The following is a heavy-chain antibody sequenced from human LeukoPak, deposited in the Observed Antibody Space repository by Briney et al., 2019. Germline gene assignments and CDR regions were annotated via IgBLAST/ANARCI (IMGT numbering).Heavy chain of an antibody. CDR1: GGSISSSSYY. D-gene: IGHD3-10*01. Sequence: SETLSLTCTVSGGSISSSSYYWGWIRQPPGRGLEWIGSIYYSGSTYYNPSLKSRVTISVDTSKNQFSLKLSSVTAADTAVYYCELLYITMVRGVMNYFDYWGQGTLVTVSS. J-gene: IGHJ4*02. CDR2: IYYSGST. V-gene: IGHV4-39*03. CDR3: ELLYITMVRGVMNYFDY.